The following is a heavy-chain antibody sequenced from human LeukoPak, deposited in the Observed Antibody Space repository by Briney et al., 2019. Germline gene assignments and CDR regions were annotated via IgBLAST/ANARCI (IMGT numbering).Heavy chain of an antibody. Sequence: WISTYNGNTNFAQKLQARVTLTTDTSTSTAYMELRSLRSDDTAVYYCAREEADSGSYYVDYWGQGTLVTVSS. V-gene: IGHV1-18*01. D-gene: IGHD1-26*01. J-gene: IGHJ4*02. CDR3: AREEADSGSYYVDY. CDR2: ISTYNGNT.